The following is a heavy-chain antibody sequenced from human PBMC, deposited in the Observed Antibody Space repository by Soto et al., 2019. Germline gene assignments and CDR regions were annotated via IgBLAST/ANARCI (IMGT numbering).Heavy chain of an antibody. CDR2: INAGNGNT. V-gene: IGHV1-3*01. D-gene: IGHD3-3*01. Sequence: ASVKVSCKASGDTFTSYAMHWVRQAPGQRLEWMGWINAGNGNTKYSQKFQGRVTITRDTSASTAYMELSSLRSEDTAVYYCARDPSGYYSWWFDPWGQGTLVTVSS. J-gene: IGHJ5*02. CDR1: GDTFTSYA. CDR3: ARDPSGYYSWWFDP.